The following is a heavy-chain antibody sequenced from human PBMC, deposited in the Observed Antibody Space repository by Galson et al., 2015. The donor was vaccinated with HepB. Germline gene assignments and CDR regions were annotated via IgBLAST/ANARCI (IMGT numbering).Heavy chain of an antibody. CDR2: ISTTSDTI. Sequence: SLRLSCAASGFTFSSYTMNWVRQAPGKGLESVSYISTTSDTIYYADSVKGRLTISRDNAKNSLYLQMNSLRDEDTAVYYCVRDRPTEYYYDSYGYAYYFDYWGQGTLVTVSS. CDR1: GFTFSSYT. J-gene: IGHJ4*02. D-gene: IGHD3-22*01. V-gene: IGHV3-48*02. CDR3: VRDRPTEYYYDSYGYAYYFDY.